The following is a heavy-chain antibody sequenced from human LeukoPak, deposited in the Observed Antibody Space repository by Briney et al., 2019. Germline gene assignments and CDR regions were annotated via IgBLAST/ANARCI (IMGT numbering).Heavy chain of an antibody. CDR2: ISSSGSTI. CDR3: AKVVPAARHDDY. D-gene: IGHD2-2*01. Sequence: PGESLRLSCAASGFTFSDYYMSWIRQAPGKGLEWVSYISSSGSTIYYADSVKGRFTISRDNAKNSLYLQMNSLRAEDTAVYYCAKVVPAARHDDYWGQGTLVTVSS. V-gene: IGHV3-11*01. CDR1: GFTFSDYY. J-gene: IGHJ4*02.